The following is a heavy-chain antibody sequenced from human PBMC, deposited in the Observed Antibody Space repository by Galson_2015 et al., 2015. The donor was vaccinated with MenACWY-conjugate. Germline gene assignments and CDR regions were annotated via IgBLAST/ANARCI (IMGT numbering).Heavy chain of an antibody. D-gene: IGHD6-6*01. CDR2: ISAYNGDT. CDR1: GYTFTSYG. J-gene: IGHJ4*02. Sequence: SVKVSCKASGYTFTSYGISWVRQAPGQGLEWMGWISAYNGDTNYAQKLQGRVTMTTDTSTSTAYMELRSLRSDDTAVYYCARDRGIAARVRPFDYWGQGTLVTVSS. V-gene: IGHV1-18*04. CDR3: ARDRGIAARVRPFDY.